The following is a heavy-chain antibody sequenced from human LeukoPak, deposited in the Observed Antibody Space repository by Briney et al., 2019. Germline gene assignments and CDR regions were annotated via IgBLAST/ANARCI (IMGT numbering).Heavy chain of an antibody. CDR2: ISNTGGST. Sequence: GGSLRLSCAASGXTFSSYAMSWVRQAPGKGLEWVSVISNTGGSTFYADSVKGRFTISRDNSKNTLYLQMNSLRAEDTAVYYCAKRASGSGTSLYYFDYWGQGTLVTVSS. D-gene: IGHD3-10*01. J-gene: IGHJ4*02. CDR1: GXTFSSYA. CDR3: AKRASGSGTSLYYFDY. V-gene: IGHV3-23*01.